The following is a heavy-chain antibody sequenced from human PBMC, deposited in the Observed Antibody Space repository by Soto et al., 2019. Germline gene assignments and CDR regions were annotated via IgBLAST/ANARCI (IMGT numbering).Heavy chain of an antibody. V-gene: IGHV3-23*01. J-gene: IGHJ1*01. CDR3: AKDPSSGWYAEYFQH. CDR2: ISGSGGRT. Sequence: GGSLRLSCAASGFTFSSYAMSWVRQAPGKGLEWVSAISGSGGRTHSADSVKGRFTISRDNSKNTLYVQMNSLRAEDTAVYYCAKDPSSGWYAEYFQHWGQGTLVTVSS. CDR1: GFTFSSYA. D-gene: IGHD6-19*01.